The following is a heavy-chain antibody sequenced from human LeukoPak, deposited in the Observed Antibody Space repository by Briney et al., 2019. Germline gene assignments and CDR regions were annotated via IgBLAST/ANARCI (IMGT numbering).Heavy chain of an antibody. V-gene: IGHV3-48*01. J-gene: IGHJ4*02. D-gene: IGHD7-27*01. CDR3: ASLTGDRNY. CDR2: ISSSSAVI. Sequence: PGGSLRLSCAASGFTFSHYNMNWVRQAPGKGLEWVSYISSSSAVIYYADSVKGRFTISRDNAKNSLYLQMNSLRAEDTALYYCASLTGDRNYWGQGTLVTVSS. CDR1: GFTFSHYN.